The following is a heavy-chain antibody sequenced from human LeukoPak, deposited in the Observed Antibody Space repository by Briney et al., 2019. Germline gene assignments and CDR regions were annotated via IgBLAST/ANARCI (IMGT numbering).Heavy chain of an antibody. Sequence: PGGSLRLSCAASGFTFSDYYMNWIRQAPGKGLEWVSYISGSSTNTNYADSVKGRFTISRDNAKNSLFLQMNSLTAEDTAVYYCAKAGMAGYYGDLDPWGQGTLVTVSS. D-gene: IGHD4-17*01. CDR3: AKAGMAGYYGDLDP. V-gene: IGHV3-11*06. CDR2: ISGSSTNT. CDR1: GFTFSDYY. J-gene: IGHJ5*02.